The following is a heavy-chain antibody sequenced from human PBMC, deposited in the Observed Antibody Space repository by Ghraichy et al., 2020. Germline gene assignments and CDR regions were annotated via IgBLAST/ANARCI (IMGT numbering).Heavy chain of an antibody. Sequence: SVKVSCKASGGTFSSYAISWVRQAPGQGLEWMGGIIPIFGTANYAQKFQGRVTITADESTSTAYMELSSLRSKDTAVYYCARSPSSGYYYFDYWGQGTLVTVSS. J-gene: IGHJ4*02. CDR2: IIPIFGTA. CDR3: ARSPSSGYYYFDY. V-gene: IGHV1-69*13. CDR1: GGTFSSYA. D-gene: IGHD3-22*01.